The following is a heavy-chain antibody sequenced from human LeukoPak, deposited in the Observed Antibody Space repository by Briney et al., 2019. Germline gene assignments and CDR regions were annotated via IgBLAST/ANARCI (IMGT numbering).Heavy chain of an antibody. Sequence: ASVKVSCTASGYTFTNLAMNWVRQAPGQGLEWMGWINTNTGNPTYAQGFTGRSVFSLDTSVNTAYLQISSLKAEDTAIYYCARDWSGYGRFDYWGQGTLVTVSS. CDR3: ARDWSGYGRFDY. D-gene: IGHD6-25*01. V-gene: IGHV7-4-1*02. CDR1: GYTFTNLA. J-gene: IGHJ4*02. CDR2: INTNTGNP.